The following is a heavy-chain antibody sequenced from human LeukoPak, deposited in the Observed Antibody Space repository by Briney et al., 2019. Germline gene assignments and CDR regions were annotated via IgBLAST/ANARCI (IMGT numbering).Heavy chain of an antibody. D-gene: IGHD3-3*02. CDR3: ARARALVSPFDI. CDR2: ISSSSNTI. V-gene: IGHV3-48*01. CDR1: GFTFSTYN. Sequence: GGSLRLSCAASGFTFSTYNMNWVRQAPGKGLEWLSYISSSSNTIYYADSVKGRFTISRDNAKNSPYLQMNSLRAEDTAVYYCARARALVSPFDIWGQGTMVTVSS. J-gene: IGHJ3*02.